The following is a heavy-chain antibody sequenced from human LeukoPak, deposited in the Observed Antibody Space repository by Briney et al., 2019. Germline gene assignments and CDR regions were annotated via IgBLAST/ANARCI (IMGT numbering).Heavy chain of an antibody. CDR3: ASHPEATPNDAFGI. Sequence: SVKVSCKASGGTFSSYAISWVRQAPGQGLEWMGGIIPIFGTANYAQKFQGRVTITTDESTSTAYMELSSLRSEDTAVYYCASHPEATPNDAFGIWGQGTMVTVSS. V-gene: IGHV1-69*05. CDR2: IIPIFGTA. CDR1: GGTFSSYA. J-gene: IGHJ3*02. D-gene: IGHD6-25*01.